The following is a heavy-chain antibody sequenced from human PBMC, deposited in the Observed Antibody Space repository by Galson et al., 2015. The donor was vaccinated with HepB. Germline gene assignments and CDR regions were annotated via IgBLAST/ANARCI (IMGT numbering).Heavy chain of an antibody. V-gene: IGHV3-48*04. CDR1: TFIFSTYS. CDR2: ISSSSTTI. Sequence: SLRLSCAASTFIFSTYSMDWVRQAPGKGLEWVSYISSSSTTIYYADSVKGRFTISRDNAKNSLYLQMNSLRSEDTAVYYCVRGGGHQYFQYWGQGTLVTVSS. J-gene: IGHJ1*01. CDR3: VRGGGHQYFQY.